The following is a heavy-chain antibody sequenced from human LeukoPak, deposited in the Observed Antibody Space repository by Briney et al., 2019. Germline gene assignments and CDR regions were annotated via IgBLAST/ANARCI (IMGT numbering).Heavy chain of an antibody. CDR1: GYTFTSYY. CDR2: INPSGGST. Sequence: ASVKVSCKASGYTFTSYYMHWVRQAPGQGLEWMGIINPSGGSTSYAQKFQGRVTMTRDTSISTAYMELSRLRSDDTAVYYCARDSYSSSWYQSGYYYYYYMDVWGKGTTVTVSS. CDR3: ARDSYSSSWYQSGYYYYYYMDV. D-gene: IGHD6-13*01. J-gene: IGHJ6*03. V-gene: IGHV1-46*01.